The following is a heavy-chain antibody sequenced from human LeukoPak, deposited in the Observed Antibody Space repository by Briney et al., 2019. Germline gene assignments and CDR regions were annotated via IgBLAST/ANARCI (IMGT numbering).Heavy chain of an antibody. CDR1: GASINSYY. CDR2: IYYNRST. D-gene: IGHD5-18*01. Sequence: PSETLSLTCSVSGASINSYYWSWIRQPPGKGLEWIGNIYYNRSTNYNPSLKSRVTISVDTSKNQFSLKLSSVTAADTAVYYCARDGGYSYGRPTFDYWGQGTLVTVSS. J-gene: IGHJ4*02. CDR3: ARDGGYSYGRPTFDY. V-gene: IGHV4-59*12.